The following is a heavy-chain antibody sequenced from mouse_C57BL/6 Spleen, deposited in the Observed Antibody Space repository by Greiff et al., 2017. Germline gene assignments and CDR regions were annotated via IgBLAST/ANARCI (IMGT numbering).Heavy chain of an antibody. J-gene: IGHJ1*03. CDR3: ARDPGTYWYFDV. V-gene: IGHV5-15*01. D-gene: IGHD4-1*01. Sequence: EVQVVESGGGLVQPGGSLKLSCAASGFTFSDYGMAWVRQAPRKGPEWVAFISNLAYSIYYADTVTGRFTISRENAKNTLYLEMSSLRSEDTAMYYCARDPGTYWYFDVWGTGTTVTVSS. CDR1: GFTFSDYG. CDR2: ISNLAYSI.